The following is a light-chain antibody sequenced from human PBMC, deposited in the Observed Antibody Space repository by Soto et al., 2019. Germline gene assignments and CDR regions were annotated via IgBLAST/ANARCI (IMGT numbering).Light chain of an antibody. V-gene: IGKV3-15*01. CDR2: DTS. CDR1: QSVSSD. Sequence: EIVMTQSPSTLPVSPGETATLSCRASQSVSSDLAWYQQKPGQTPRLLIYDTSTRATGVPARFSGSRSGPEFTLTINSLQSEDFATYYCQPYNNWPLTFGGGTKVDIK. CDR3: QPYNNWPLT. J-gene: IGKJ4*01.